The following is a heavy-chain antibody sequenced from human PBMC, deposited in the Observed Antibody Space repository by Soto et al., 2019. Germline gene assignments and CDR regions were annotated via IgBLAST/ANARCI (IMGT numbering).Heavy chain of an antibody. V-gene: IGHV1-46*03. CDR3: ARDLTGGPTYYDFWSGYSPVDY. CDR2: IDPSGGST. J-gene: IGHJ4*02. Sequence: QVQLVQSGAEVKKPGASVKVPCKASGYNFTSYYMHWVRQAPGQGLEWMGIIDPSGGSTSYAQKFQGRVSMTRDTSTSTVYMDLSSLRSEDTAVYYCARDLTGGPTYYDFWSGYSPVDYWGLGTLVTVSS. CDR1: GYNFTSYY. D-gene: IGHD3-3*01.